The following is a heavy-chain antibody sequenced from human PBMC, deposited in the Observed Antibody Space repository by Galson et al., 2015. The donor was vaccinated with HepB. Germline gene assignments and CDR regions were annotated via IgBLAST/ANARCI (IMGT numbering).Heavy chain of an antibody. Sequence: SVTVSCKASGSTFTSYGISWVRQAPGQGLEWMGWISAYNGNTNYAQKLQGRVTMATDTSTSTTYMELRSLRSDDTAVYYCARAYYDFWSGYFSPDYGMDVWGQGTTVTVSS. J-gene: IGHJ6*02. CDR3: ARAYYDFWSGYFSPDYGMDV. D-gene: IGHD3-3*01. CDR1: GSTFTSYG. CDR2: ISAYNGNT. V-gene: IGHV1-18*01.